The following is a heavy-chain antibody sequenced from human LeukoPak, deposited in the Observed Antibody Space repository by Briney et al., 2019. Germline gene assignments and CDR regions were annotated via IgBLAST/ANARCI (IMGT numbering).Heavy chain of an antibody. J-gene: IGHJ4*02. CDR1: GFSFTIYW. CDR3: ARVGRDDGDYSYFDY. V-gene: IGHV3-7*05. Sequence: PGGSLRLSCGASGFSFTIYWMSWVRQTPGKGLEWVANINQDGSEEYYVDSVKGRFTISRDNAKTSLYLQMNSLRAEDTAVYYCARVGRDDGDYSYFDYWGQGTLVTVSS. CDR2: INQDGSEE. D-gene: IGHD4-17*01.